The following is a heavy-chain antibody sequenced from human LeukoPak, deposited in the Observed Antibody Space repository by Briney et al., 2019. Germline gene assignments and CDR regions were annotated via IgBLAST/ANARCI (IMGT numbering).Heavy chain of an antibody. V-gene: IGHV3-48*03. CDR2: ISSSGSTI. D-gene: IGHD2-15*01. CDR3: ARNPPTRSRLLHYYYYGMDV. J-gene: IGHJ6*04. Sequence: GGSLRLSCAASGFTFSSYEMNWVRQAPGKGLEWVSYISSSGSTIYYAGSVKGRFTISRDNAKNSLYLQMNSLRAEDTAVYYCARNPPTRSRLLHYYYYGMDVWGKGTTVTVSS. CDR1: GFTFSSYE.